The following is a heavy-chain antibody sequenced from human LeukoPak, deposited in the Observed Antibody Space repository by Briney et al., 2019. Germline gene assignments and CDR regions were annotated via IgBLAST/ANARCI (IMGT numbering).Heavy chain of an antibody. CDR3: TTDDCGGDCYSIN. J-gene: IGHJ4*02. Sequence: PGGSLRLSCAASGFTFSNAWMNWVRQAPGKGLEWVGRIKSKTDGGTTDYAAPVKGRFTTSRDDSKNTLYLQMNSLKTEDTAVYYCTTDDCGGDCYSINWGQGTLVTVSS. CDR1: GFTFSNAW. CDR2: IKSKTDGGTT. D-gene: IGHD2-21*02. V-gene: IGHV3-15*07.